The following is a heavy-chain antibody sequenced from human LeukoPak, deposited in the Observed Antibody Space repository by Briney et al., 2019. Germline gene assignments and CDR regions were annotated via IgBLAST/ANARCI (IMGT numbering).Heavy chain of an antibody. Sequence: SETLSLTCAVSGGSIRSSNWWSWVRQPPGKGLEWIGEISHSGSTNYNPSLKSRVTISVDQSKNQFSLEVTSVTVADTAVYYCATLNPTVAFTMDYWGQGTLVTVSS. V-gene: IGHV4-4*02. CDR2: ISHSGST. CDR1: GGSIRSSNW. D-gene: IGHD6-19*01. J-gene: IGHJ4*02. CDR3: ATLNPTVAFTMDY.